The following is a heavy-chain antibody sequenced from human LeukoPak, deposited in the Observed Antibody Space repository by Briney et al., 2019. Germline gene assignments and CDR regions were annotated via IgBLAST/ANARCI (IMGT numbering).Heavy chain of an antibody. CDR2: INPSSGGT. J-gene: IGHJ4*02. CDR3: ARVGYYDSRGDY. CDR1: GYTFTGYY. D-gene: IGHD3-22*01. V-gene: IGHV1-2*02. Sequence: ASVKVSCKASGYTFTGYYMHWVRQAPGQGLEWMGWINPSSGGTNYAQKFQGRVTMTRDTSISTAYMELSRLRSDDTAVYYCARVGYYDSRGDYWGQGTLVTVSS.